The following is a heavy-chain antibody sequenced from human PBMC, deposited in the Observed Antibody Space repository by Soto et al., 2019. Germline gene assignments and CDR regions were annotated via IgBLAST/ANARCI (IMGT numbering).Heavy chain of an antibody. D-gene: IGHD3-3*01. CDR1: GFTFSSYS. Sequence: PGGSLRLSCAASGFTFSSYSMNWVRQAPGKGLEWVSSISSSSSYIYYADSVKGRFTISRDNAKNSLYLQMNSLKAEDTAVYYLARGYEFWDVGYYFDYWGQGTLVTVSS. CDR3: ARGYEFWDVGYYFDY. J-gene: IGHJ4*02. V-gene: IGHV3-21*01. CDR2: ISSSSSYI.